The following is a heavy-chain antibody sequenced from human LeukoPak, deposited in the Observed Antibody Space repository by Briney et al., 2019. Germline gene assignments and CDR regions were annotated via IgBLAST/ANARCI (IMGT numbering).Heavy chain of an antibody. J-gene: IGHJ4*02. Sequence: PSETLSLTCAVYGGSFSGYYWSWIRQPPGKGLEWIGVINHSGSTNYNPSLKSRVTISVDTSKNQFSLKLSSVTAADTAVYYCASHTIFGVVISVSWGQGTLVTVSS. CDR3: ASHTIFGVVISVS. V-gene: IGHV4-34*01. CDR1: GGSFSGYY. CDR2: INHSGST. D-gene: IGHD3-3*01.